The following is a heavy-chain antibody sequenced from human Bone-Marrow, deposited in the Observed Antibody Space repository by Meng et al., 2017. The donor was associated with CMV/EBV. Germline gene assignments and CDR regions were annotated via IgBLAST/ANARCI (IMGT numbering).Heavy chain of an antibody. CDR3: ARLSWGLRGY. Sequence: SETLSLTCTVSGYSISSGYYWGWIRQPPGKGLEWIGSIYHSGSTYYNPSLKSRVTISVDTSKNQFSLKLSSVTAADTAVYYCARLSWGLRGYWGQGTLVTVSS. D-gene: IGHD6-13*01. CDR2: IYHSGST. CDR1: GYSISSGYY. V-gene: IGHV4-38-2*02. J-gene: IGHJ4*02.